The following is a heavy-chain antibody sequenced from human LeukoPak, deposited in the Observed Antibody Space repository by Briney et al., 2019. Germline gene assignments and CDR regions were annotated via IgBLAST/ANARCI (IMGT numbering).Heavy chain of an antibody. CDR1: GYSISSGYY. D-gene: IGHD4-17*01. J-gene: IGHJ4*02. Sequence: SETLSLTCAVSGYSISSGYYWGWIRQPPGKGLEWIGSIYHSGSTYYNPSLKSRVTISVDTSKNQFSPKLSSVTAADTAVYYCARVEDGDYVFDYWGQGTLVTVSS. V-gene: IGHV4-38-2*01. CDR2: IYHSGST. CDR3: ARVEDGDYVFDY.